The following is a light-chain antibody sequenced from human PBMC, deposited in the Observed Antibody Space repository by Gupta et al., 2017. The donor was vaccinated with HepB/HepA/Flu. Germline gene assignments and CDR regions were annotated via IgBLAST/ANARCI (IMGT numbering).Light chain of an antibody. V-gene: IGKV4-1*01. Sequence: DFVMTQSPDSLAVALGARATITCKSSQSVLYSSNNKNYLAWYQQKPGQPPKLLISWASTRESGVPDRFSGSGSGTDFTLTISSLQAEDVAVYYCQQYYDTLMWTFGQGTKVEIK. CDR3: QQYYDTLMWT. CDR2: WAS. CDR1: QSVLYSSNNKNY. J-gene: IGKJ1*01.